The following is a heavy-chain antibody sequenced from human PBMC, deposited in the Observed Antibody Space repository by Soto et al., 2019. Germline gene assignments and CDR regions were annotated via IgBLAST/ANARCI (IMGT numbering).Heavy chain of an antibody. CDR1: GYTFTSYG. CDR2: ISAYNGNT. D-gene: IGHD2-21*01. V-gene: IGHV1-18*01. J-gene: IGHJ4*02. CDR3: ARTGDGYNLRLPFWPLTY. Sequence: QVQLVQSGAEVKKPGASVKVSCKASGYTFTSYGISWVRQAPGQGLEWMGWISAYNGNTNYAQKLQGRVTMTTDTSTSTAYMELRSLRSDDTAVYHCARTGDGYNLRLPFWPLTYWGQGTLVTVSS.